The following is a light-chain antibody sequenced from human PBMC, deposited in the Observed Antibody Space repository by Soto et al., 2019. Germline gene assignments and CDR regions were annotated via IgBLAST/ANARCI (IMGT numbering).Light chain of an antibody. V-gene: IGKV3-20*01. CDR2: GAS. CDR1: QSVSSSY. Sequence: ENLFTQSPGTLSLSPGEKATLSCRASQSVSSSYLAWYQQKFGQAPRLLIYGASSRATGIPDRFSGSGSGTDFTLTISRLEPEDFAVYYCQQYGSSSWTFGQGTKVDIK. CDR3: QQYGSSSWT. J-gene: IGKJ1*01.